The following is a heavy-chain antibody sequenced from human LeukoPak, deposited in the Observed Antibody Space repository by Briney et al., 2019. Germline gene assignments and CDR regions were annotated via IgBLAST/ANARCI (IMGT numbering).Heavy chain of an antibody. J-gene: IGHJ3*02. V-gene: IGHV3-23*01. CDR3: ARDKGWFGELSDADALDI. D-gene: IGHD3-10*01. Sequence: GGSLRLSCAGSGFSFSSYAMNWVPQAPGRGQEWVSGISGSGGRTDYADSVKDRFSISRDIAKNTLFLQMNSLRAEDTAVYYCARDKGWFGELSDADALDIWGQGTVVTVSS. CDR2: ISGSGGRT. CDR1: GFSFSSYA.